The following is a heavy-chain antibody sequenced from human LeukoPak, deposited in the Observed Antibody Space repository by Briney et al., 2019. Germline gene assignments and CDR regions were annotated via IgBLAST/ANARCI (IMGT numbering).Heavy chain of an antibody. CDR1: GFTFSSYW. CDR3: ARLDTVGALVVTGHFQH. CDR2: INSDGSST. V-gene: IGHV3-74*01. J-gene: IGHJ1*01. D-gene: IGHD3-22*01. Sequence: GGSLRLSCAASGFTFSSYWMHWVRQAPGKGLVWVSRINSDGSSTSYADSVKGRFTISRDNAKNTLYLQMNSLRAEDTAVYYCARLDTVGALVVTGHFQHWGQGTLVTVSS.